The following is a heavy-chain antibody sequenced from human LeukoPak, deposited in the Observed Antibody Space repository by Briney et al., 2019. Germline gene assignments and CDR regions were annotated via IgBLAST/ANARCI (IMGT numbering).Heavy chain of an antibody. CDR3: VRDFGYCSGGNCYTVLDY. CDR1: GFPFSIHW. V-gene: IGHV3-7*01. Sequence: GGSLRLSCAASGFPFSIHWMSWVRQAPGKGLEWVANIKQDGSEKYYVDSVKGRFTISRDNAKKSLFLQMNNLRAEDTAVYYCVRDFGYCSGGNCYTVLDYWGQGTLVTVSS. J-gene: IGHJ4*02. CDR2: IKQDGSEK. D-gene: IGHD2-15*01.